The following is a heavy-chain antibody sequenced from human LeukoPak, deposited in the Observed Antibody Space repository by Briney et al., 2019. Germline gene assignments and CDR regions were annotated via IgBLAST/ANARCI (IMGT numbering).Heavy chain of an antibody. CDR3: SRSPQNCETTTCYDALDF. J-gene: IGHJ3*01. D-gene: IGHD2-2*01. CDR1: GFTFSSYW. CDR2: VKSDGSRT. V-gene: IGHV3-74*01. Sequence: GGSLRLSCAASGFTFSSYWMHWVRQAPGKGLVWVSRVKSDGSRTTYADSVKGRFTISRDNAKNTVYLQVNSLTVEDTAVYYCSRSPQNCETTTCYDALDFWGQGTMVTVSS.